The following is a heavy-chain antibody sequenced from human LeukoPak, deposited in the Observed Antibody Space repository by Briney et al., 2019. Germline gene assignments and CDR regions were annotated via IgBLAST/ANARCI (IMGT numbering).Heavy chain of an antibody. V-gene: IGHV3-21*01. CDR1: GFTFSSYS. D-gene: IGHD4-17*01. CDR2: ISRDSYYI. Sequence: GGSLRLSCAASGFTFSSYSMNWVRQAPGKGLEWVSSISRDSYYIYYADSVKGRFTISRDNAKNSLYLQMHSLTAEDTALYYCARDEEDYHGGDPPLYYDYMDIWGKGDTVTISS. CDR3: ARDEEDYHGGDPPLYYDYMDI. J-gene: IGHJ6*03.